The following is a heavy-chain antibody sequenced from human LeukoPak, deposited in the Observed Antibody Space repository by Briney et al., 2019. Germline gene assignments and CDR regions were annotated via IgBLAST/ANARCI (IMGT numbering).Heavy chain of an antibody. D-gene: IGHD6-13*01. CDR2: IYYSGST. J-gene: IGHJ4*02. CDR3: AGSQIAAAGELDY. Sequence: SETLSLTCTVSGGSISSYYWSWIRQPPGKGLEWIGYIYYSGSTNYNPSLKSRVTMSVDTSKNQFSLKLSSVTAADTAVYYCAGSQIAAAGELDYWGQGTLVTVSS. CDR1: GGSISSYY. V-gene: IGHV4-59*12.